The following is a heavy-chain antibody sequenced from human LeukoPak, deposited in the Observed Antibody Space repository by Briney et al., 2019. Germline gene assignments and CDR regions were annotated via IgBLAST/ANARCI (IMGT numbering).Heavy chain of an antibody. D-gene: IGHD4-17*01. J-gene: IGHJ6*02. Sequence: ASVKVSCKASGYTFTSYGISWVRQAPGQGLEWMGWISAYNGNTNYAQKLQGRVTMTTDTSTSTAYMELRSLRSDDTAVYYCARDPVTTFHNRNKYYYGMDVWGQGTTVTVSS. CDR1: GYTFTSYG. CDR2: ISAYNGNT. V-gene: IGHV1-18*01. CDR3: ARDPVTTFHNRNKYYYGMDV.